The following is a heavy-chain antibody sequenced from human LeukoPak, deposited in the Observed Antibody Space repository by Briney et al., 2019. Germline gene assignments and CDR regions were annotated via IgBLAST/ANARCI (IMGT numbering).Heavy chain of an antibody. V-gene: IGHV4-39*01. CDR1: GGSISSSSYY. Sequence: SETLSLTCTVSGGSISSSSYYWGWIRQPPGKGLEWIGSIYYSGSTYYNPSLKSRVTISVDTSKNQFSLKLSSVTAADTAVYYCARGSLRYFDWLPHFDYWGQGTLVTVSS. CDR3: ARGSLRYFDWLPHFDY. D-gene: IGHD3-9*01. J-gene: IGHJ4*02. CDR2: IYYSGST.